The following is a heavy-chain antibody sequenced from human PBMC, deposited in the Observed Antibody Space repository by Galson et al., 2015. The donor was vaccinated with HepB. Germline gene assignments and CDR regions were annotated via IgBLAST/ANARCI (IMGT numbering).Heavy chain of an antibody. Sequence: SLRLSCAASGFTFRTYSMNWVRQAPGKGLEWVSSISDTGRDIFYTDSVRGRFTVSRDNAKNSLYVQMNSLRAEDTALYYCARTSMSAAASKLDEFDLWGQGTMVTVSS. CDR1: GFTFRTYS. CDR3: ARTSMSAAASKLDEFDL. J-gene: IGHJ3*01. CDR2: ISDTGRDI. D-gene: IGHD6-25*01. V-gene: IGHV3-21*01.